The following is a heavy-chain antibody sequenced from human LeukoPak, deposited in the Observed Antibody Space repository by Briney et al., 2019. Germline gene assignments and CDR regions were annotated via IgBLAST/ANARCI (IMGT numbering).Heavy chain of an antibody. CDR2: LYNSGTT. D-gene: IGHD3/OR15-3a*01. Sequence: GGSLRLSCAASGLTVSSNYMTWVRQAPKRGLEWVSVLYNSGTTYYADSVKGRFTISRDNSKNTVYLQMNSLRAEDTAAYYCARDWTGDRGGLDAFDTWGQGTMVTVSS. CDR1: GLTVSSNY. CDR3: ARDWTGDRGGLDAFDT. V-gene: IGHV3-66*01. J-gene: IGHJ3*02.